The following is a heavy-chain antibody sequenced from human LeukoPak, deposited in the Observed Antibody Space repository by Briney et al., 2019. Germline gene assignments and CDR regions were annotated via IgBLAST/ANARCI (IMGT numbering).Heavy chain of an antibody. CDR2: ISYDGSNK. D-gene: IGHD2-2*02. Sequence: GGSLRLSCAASGFTFSSYAMHWVRQAPGKGLEWVAVISYDGSNKYYADSVKGRFTISRDNSKNTLYLQMNSLRAEDTAVYYCARPYCSSTSCYNPPYYYYYYMDVWGKGTTVTVSS. CDR1: GFTFSSYA. V-gene: IGHV3-30-3*01. CDR3: ARPYCSSTSCYNPPYYYYYYMDV. J-gene: IGHJ6*03.